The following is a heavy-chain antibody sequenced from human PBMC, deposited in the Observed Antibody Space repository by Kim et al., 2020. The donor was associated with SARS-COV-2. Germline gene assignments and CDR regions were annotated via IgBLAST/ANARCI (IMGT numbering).Heavy chain of an antibody. D-gene: IGHD1-26*01. Sequence: NDAQKCQGRVTMTRDTSIRTAYMELNRLRSDDTAMYYCARDLTGGSYRFDPWGQGTLVTVSS. CDR3: ARDLTGGSYRFDP. J-gene: IGHJ5*02. V-gene: IGHV1-2*02.